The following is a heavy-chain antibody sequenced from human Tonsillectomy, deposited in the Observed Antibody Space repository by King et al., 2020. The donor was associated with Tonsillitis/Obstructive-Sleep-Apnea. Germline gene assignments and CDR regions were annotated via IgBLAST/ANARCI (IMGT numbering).Heavy chain of an antibody. CDR1: GFTFSSYW. V-gene: IGHV3-7*01. J-gene: IGHJ4*01. Sequence: VQLVESGGGLVQPGGSLRLSCAASGFTFSSYWMSWVRQAPGKGLEWVANIKQDGSEKYYVDSVKGRFTISRDNAKNSLYLQMNSLRAEDTAVYYCARRSYYDILTGYWDYWGHGTLVTVSS. CDR2: IKQDGSEK. D-gene: IGHD3-9*01. CDR3: ARRSYYDILTGYWDY.